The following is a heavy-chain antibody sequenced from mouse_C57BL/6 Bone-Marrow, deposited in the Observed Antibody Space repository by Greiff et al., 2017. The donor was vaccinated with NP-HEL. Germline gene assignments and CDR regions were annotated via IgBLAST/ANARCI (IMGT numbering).Heavy chain of an antibody. CDR3: ARKSDWVWFAY. CDR1: GYTFTSYW. Sequence: QVQLQQSGAELVKPGASVKLSCKASGYTFTSYWMHWVKQRPGRGLEWIGGINPSSGYTKYNQKFKDKATMTADKSSSTAYMQLSSLTSEDSAVYYCARKSDWVWFAYWGQGTLVTVSA. D-gene: IGHD2-13*01. CDR2: INPSSGYT. J-gene: IGHJ3*01. V-gene: IGHV1-7*01.